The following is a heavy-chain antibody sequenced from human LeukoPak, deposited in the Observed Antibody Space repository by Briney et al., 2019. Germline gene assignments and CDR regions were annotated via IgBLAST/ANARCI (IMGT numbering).Heavy chain of an antibody. CDR2: MNPKSGNT. CDR1: GYTFTRYD. D-gene: IGHD2-15*01. J-gene: IGHJ4*02. V-gene: IGHV1-8*03. Sequence: GASVKVSCKASGYTFTRYDINWVRQATGQGLEWMGWMNPKSGNTGHAQKFQGRVTITRDTSISTVYMELSSLRSEDTAVYFCASVDGSPDYWGQGTLVTVSS. CDR3: ASVDGSPDY.